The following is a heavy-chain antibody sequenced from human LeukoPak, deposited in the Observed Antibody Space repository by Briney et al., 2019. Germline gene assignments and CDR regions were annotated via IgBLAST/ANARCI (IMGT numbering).Heavy chain of an antibody. D-gene: IGHD4-23*01. CDR3: AKIGFPTTVLTPGTVW. Sequence: PSETLSLTCTVPGDSISSSNYYWGWIRQPPGKGLEWIGHIYHSGSTYYNPSLKSRVTISVDTSKNQFSLKLSSVTAADTAVYYCAKIGFPTTVLTPGTVWWGQGTLVTVSS. J-gene: IGHJ4*02. CDR2: IYHSGST. V-gene: IGHV4-39*07. CDR1: GDSISSSNYY.